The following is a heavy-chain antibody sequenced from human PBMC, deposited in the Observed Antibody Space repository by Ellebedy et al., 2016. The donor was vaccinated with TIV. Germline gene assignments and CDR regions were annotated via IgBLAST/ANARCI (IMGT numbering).Heavy chain of an antibody. CDR2: IYYSGST. D-gene: IGHD6-19*01. CDR1: GGSISSSSYY. CDR3: AREQWLANYYYYGMDV. J-gene: IGHJ6*02. Sequence: SETLSLTXTVSGGSISSSSYYWGWIHQPPGKGLEWIGSIYYSGSTYYNPSLKSRVTISVDTSKNQFSLKLSSVTAADTAVYYCAREQWLANYYYYGMDVWGQGTTVTVSS. V-gene: IGHV4-39*07.